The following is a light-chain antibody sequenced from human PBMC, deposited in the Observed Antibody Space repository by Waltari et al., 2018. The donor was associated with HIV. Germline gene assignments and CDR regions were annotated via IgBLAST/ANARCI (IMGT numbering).Light chain of an antibody. V-gene: IGKV3-20*01. CDR1: QRVRIAS. CDR2: GAS. CDR3: QQYAASPLT. Sequence: EILLTQSPGTLSLSLGDRATLPCRASQRVRIASLAWYQQNPGQAPRLLIYGASSRAPGIPDRFSGSGAVTDFILTISRLEPEDCAVYYCQQYAASPLTFGGGTKVEIK. J-gene: IGKJ4*01.